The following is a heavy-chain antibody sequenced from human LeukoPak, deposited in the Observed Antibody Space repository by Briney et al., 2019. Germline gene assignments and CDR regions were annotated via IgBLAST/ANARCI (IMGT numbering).Heavy chain of an antibody. J-gene: IGHJ3*02. CDR3: AKERLGGSAFDI. V-gene: IGHV3-23*01. D-gene: IGHD3-10*01. Sequence: GGSLRLSCAASGLTFSSYAMSWVRQAPGKGLEWVSAISGSGGSTYYADSVKGRYTISRDNSKNTLYLQMNSLRAEDTAVYYCAKERLGGSAFDIWGQGTMVTVSS. CDR2: ISGSGGST. CDR1: GLTFSSYA.